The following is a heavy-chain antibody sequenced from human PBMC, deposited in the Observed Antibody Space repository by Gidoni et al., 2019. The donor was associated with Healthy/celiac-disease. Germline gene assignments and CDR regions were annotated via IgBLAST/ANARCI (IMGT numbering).Heavy chain of an antibody. D-gene: IGHD3-9*01. CDR1: GDSVSSNSAA. CDR2: TYYRSKWYN. Sequence: QVQLQQSGPGLVKPSQTLSLTCAISGDSVSSNSAAWNWIRQSPSRGLEWLGRTYYRSKWYNDYAVSVKSRITINPDTSKNQFSLQLNSVTPEDTAVYYCARGGQEDILTGYTGGWFDPWGQGTLVTVSS. V-gene: IGHV6-1*01. CDR3: ARGGQEDILTGYTGGWFDP. J-gene: IGHJ5*02.